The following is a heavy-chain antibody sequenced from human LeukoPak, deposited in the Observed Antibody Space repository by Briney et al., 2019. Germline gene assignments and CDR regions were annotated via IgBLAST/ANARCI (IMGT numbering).Heavy chain of an antibody. CDR2: IKQDGSEK. Sequence: GGSLRLSCAASAFTFGSYWMSWVRQAPGKGLEWVANIKQDGSEKYYVDSVKGRFTISRDNAKNSLYLQMNSLRAEDTAVYYCARDFWGAYRVDFFDYWGQGTLVTVSS. J-gene: IGHJ4*02. CDR1: AFTFGSYW. V-gene: IGHV3-7*01. D-gene: IGHD3-3*01. CDR3: ARDFWGAYRVDFFDY.